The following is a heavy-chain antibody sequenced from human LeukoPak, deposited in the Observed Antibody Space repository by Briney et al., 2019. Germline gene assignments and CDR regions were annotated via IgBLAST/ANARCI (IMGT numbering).Heavy chain of an antibody. CDR3: ARDLERGWFDP. CDR2: IYYSGST. V-gene: IGHV4-59*01. Sequence: SETLSLTCTVSAGPIISYYWSWIRQPPGKGLEWIGFIYYSGSTNYNPSLESRVTISVDTSKNQFSLKLSSVTAADTAVYYCARDLERGWFDPWGQGTLVTVSS. D-gene: IGHD3-16*01. J-gene: IGHJ5*02. CDR1: AGPIISYY.